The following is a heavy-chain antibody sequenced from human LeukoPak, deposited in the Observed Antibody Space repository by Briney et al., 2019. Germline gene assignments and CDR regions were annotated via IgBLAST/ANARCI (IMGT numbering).Heavy chain of an antibody. Sequence: GGSLRLSCAASGFTFKTYAMNWVRQVPGKGPEWVSSMSGSGSSTDYADSVKGRFTISRDNSKNTLYLQMNSLRAEDTAVYYCAKVSPRMTTVTTWVQYWGQGTLVTVSS. D-gene: IGHD4-11*01. CDR3: AKVSPRMTTVTTWVQY. V-gene: IGHV3-23*01. CDR1: GFTFKTYA. CDR2: MSGSGSST. J-gene: IGHJ4*02.